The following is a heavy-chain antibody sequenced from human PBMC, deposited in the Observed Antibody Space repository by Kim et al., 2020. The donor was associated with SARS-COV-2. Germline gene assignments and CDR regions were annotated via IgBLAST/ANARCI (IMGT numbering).Heavy chain of an antibody. CDR2: ISSSGFNI. V-gene: IGHV3-48*02. CDR1: GLPLSTYS. Sequence: GGSLRLSCAASGLPLSTYSMNWVRQAPGEGLEWVSYISSSGFNIYYADSVKGRFTISRDNAKNSLSLQMNSLRDEDTAVYYCATILSGSGTYGAFGIWGQGTMV. D-gene: IGHD3-10*01. J-gene: IGHJ3*02. CDR3: ATILSGSGTYGAFGI.